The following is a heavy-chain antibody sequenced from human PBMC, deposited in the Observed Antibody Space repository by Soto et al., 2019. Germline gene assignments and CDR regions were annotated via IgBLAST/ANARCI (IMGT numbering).Heavy chain of an antibody. CDR1: GFTFSSYG. CDR3: ASRGGVYRYGHVHGMDV. V-gene: IGHV3-33*01. D-gene: IGHD5-18*01. Sequence: QVQLVESGGGVVQPGRSLRLSCAASGFTFSSYGMHWVRQAPGKGLEWVAVIWYDGSNKYYADSVKGRFTISRDNSKNTLYLQMNSLRAEDTAVYYCASRGGVYRYGHVHGMDVWGQGTTVTVSS. CDR2: IWYDGSNK. J-gene: IGHJ6*02.